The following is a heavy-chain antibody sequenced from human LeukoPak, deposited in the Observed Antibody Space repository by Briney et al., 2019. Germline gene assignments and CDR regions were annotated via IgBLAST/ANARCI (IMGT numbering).Heavy chain of an antibody. CDR1: GDSISSRTYY. CDR2: IYYSGST. CDR3: VRHGRRCSGGSCYSDTFDI. V-gene: IGHV4-39*01. Sequence: KASETLSLTCTVSGDSISSRTYYWGWIRQPPGQGLEWIGSIYYSGSTYYTPSLKSRVTISVDTSKNQFSLTLSSVTATDTAVYYCVRHGRRCSGGSCYSDTFDIWGQGTMVTVSS. J-gene: IGHJ3*02. D-gene: IGHD2-15*01.